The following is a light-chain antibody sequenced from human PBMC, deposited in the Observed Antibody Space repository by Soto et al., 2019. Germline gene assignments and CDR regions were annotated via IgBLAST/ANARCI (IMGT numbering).Light chain of an antibody. V-gene: IGKV1-5*01. CDR2: DAS. J-gene: IGKJ4*01. CDR3: QQYDSYSPLT. CDR1: QNINNY. Sequence: DIQMTQSPSSLSASVGDRVSITCQASQNINNYLNWYQQKPGRAPKLLIYDASNLESGVPSRFSGSGSGTEFTLTIRSLQPDDFATYYCQQYDSYSPLTFGGGSNVDIK.